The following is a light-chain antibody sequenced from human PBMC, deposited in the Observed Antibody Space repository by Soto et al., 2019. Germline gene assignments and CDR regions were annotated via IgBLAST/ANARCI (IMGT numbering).Light chain of an antibody. CDR3: QQYNTDSRAWT. J-gene: IGKJ1*01. Sequence: DIPMTQSPSTLSASVGDRVTITCRASQSISSRLAWYQHKPGKAPKLLIYKASTLESGVPSRLSGSGSGTEFTLTISRLQPDDFATYYCQQYNTDSRAWTFGQGTKVDIK. CDR2: KAS. CDR1: QSISSR. V-gene: IGKV1-5*03.